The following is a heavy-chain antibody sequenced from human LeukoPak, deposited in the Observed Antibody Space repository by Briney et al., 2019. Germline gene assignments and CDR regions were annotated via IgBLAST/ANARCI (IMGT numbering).Heavy chain of an antibody. V-gene: IGHV3-66*01. CDR3: AKDPDSSGWGFFDY. CDR2: IYSGGST. D-gene: IGHD6-19*01. CDR1: GFTVSSNY. Sequence: GGSLRLSCAASGFTVSSNYMSWVRQAPGKGLEWVSVIYSGGSTYYADSVKGRFTISRDNSKNTLYLQMNSLRAEDTAVYYCAKDPDSSGWGFFDYWGQGTLVTVSS. J-gene: IGHJ4*02.